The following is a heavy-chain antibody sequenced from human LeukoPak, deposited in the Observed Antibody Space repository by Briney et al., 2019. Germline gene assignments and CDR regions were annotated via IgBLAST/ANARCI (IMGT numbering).Heavy chain of an antibody. D-gene: IGHD3-22*01. CDR1: GFTFSSYS. CDR3: ARVALYYDQLGEDCAFDI. Sequence: GGSLRLSCAASGFTFSSYSMNWVRQAPGKGLEWVSYISSSSSTIYYADSVKGRFTISRDNAKNSLYLQMNSLRDEDTAVYYCARVALYYDQLGEDCAFDIWGQGTMVTVSS. CDR2: ISSSSSTI. J-gene: IGHJ3*02. V-gene: IGHV3-48*02.